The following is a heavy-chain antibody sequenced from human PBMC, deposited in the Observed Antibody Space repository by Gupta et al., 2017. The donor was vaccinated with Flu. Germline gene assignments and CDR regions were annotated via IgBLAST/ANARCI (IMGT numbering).Heavy chain of an antibody. CDR1: SGSFSGYY. Sequence: QVQLQQWGAGLLKPSETLSLTCAVYSGSFSGYYWRWIRQPPGKGLEWIGEINHSGSTNYNPSLKSRVTISVDTSNNQFSLKLSSVTAADTAVYYCAKGVQVYGSSNWFDPWGQGTLVTVSS. CDR3: AKGVQVYGSSNWFDP. V-gene: IGHV4-34*01. CDR2: INHSGST. D-gene: IGHD4-17*01. J-gene: IGHJ5*02.